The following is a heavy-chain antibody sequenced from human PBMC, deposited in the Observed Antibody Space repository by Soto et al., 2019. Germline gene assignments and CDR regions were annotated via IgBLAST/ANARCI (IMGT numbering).Heavy chain of an antibody. V-gene: IGHV4-39*01. CDR1: GDSISSSTYY. CDR2: IYHTGTT. Sequence: PSETLSLTCTVSGDSISSSTYYRGWIRQPPGKGLEWIGCIYHTGTTYYNPSLKSRATISIDTSKNQFSLKLSSVTAADTAVYYCARPYFSSSSMFDYWGQGTLVAVSS. D-gene: IGHD6-6*01. J-gene: IGHJ4*02. CDR3: ARPYFSSSSMFDY.